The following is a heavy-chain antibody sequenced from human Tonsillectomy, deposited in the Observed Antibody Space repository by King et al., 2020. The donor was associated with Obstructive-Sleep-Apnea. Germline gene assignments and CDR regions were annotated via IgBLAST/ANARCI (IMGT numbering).Heavy chain of an antibody. D-gene: IGHD6-13*01. CDR3: ARDLVPDAFDI. CDR1: GFTFSGYN. CDR2: ISSSSSTI. J-gene: IGHJ3*02. Sequence: VQLVESGGGLVQPGGSLRLSCAASGFTFSGYNMNWVRQAPEKGLEWVSYISSSSSTIYYADSVKGRFTISRDNAKNSLYLQMNSLRAEDTAVYYCARDLVPDAFDIWGQGTMVTVSS. V-gene: IGHV3-48*04.